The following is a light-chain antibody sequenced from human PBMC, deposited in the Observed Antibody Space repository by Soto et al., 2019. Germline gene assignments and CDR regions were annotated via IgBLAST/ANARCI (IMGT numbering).Light chain of an antibody. J-gene: IGLJ3*02. Sequence: ALTQPASVSGSPGQSITISCTGTSSDVGGYNYVSWYQQHPGKAPKLMIYDVSNRPSGVSNRFSGSKSGNTASLTISGLQAEDEADYYCSSYTSSSTLVFGGGTKRTVL. CDR2: DVS. CDR1: SSDVGGYNY. V-gene: IGLV2-14*01. CDR3: SSYTSSSTLV.